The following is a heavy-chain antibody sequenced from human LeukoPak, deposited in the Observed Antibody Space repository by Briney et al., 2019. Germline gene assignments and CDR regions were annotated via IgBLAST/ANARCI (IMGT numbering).Heavy chain of an antibody. D-gene: IGHD6-13*01. CDR3: ARLYSSRNWFDP. CDR1: GGSFSGYY. CDR2: INHSGST. J-gene: IGHJ5*02. Sequence: SETLSLTCAVYGGSFSGYYWSWIRQPPGKGLEWIGEINHSGSTNYNPSLKSRVTISVDTSKNQFSLKLSSVTAADTAVYYCARLYSSRNWFDPWGQGTLVTVSS. V-gene: IGHV4-34*01.